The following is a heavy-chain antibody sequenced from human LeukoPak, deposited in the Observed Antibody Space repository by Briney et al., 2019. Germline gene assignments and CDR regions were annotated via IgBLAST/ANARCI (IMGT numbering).Heavy chain of an antibody. J-gene: IGHJ4*02. CDR3: ARERRNYYDSSGYYPDY. D-gene: IGHD3-22*01. V-gene: IGHV1-18*01. CDR1: GYTFTSYG. Sequence: ASVKVSCKAFGYTFTSYGISWVRQAPGQGLEWMGWISAYNGNTNYAQKLQGRVTMTTDTSTSTAYMELRSLRSDDTAVYYCARERRNYYDSSGYYPDYWGQGTLVTVSS. CDR2: ISAYNGNT.